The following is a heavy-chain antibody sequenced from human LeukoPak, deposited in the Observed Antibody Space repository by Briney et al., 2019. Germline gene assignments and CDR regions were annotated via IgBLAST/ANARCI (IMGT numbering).Heavy chain of an antibody. V-gene: IGHV4-59*08. J-gene: IGHJ3*02. CDR1: GGSISSYY. CDR3: ARPTAAGKPGYDAFDI. Sequence: SETLSLTCTVSGGSISSYYCSWIRQPPGKGLEWIGYIYYSGSTNYNPSLKSRVTISVDTSKNQFSLKLSSVTAADTAVYYCARPTAAGKPGYDAFDIWGQGTMVTVSS. CDR2: IYYSGST. D-gene: IGHD6-13*01.